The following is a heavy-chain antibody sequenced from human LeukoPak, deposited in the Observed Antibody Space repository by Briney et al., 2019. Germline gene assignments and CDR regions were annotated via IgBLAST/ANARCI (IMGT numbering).Heavy chain of an antibody. J-gene: IGHJ4*02. V-gene: IGHV1-58*02. CDR3: AADRDCSSRSCDPHKFDH. D-gene: IGHD2-2*01. CDR2: IVVGSGDT. Sequence: GASVKVSCNASGFTFIRSPMQWVRQARGQRLEWLGWIVVGSGDTNYAQKFQERVTITRDMSTSTVYMELSSLRSEDTAVYYCAADRDCSSRSCDPHKFDHWGQGTLVTVSS. CDR1: GFTFIRSP.